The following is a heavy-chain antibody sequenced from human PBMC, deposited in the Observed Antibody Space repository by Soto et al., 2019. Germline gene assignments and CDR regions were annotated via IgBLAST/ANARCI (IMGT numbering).Heavy chain of an antibody. CDR2: INHSGST. CDR1: GGSFSGNY. J-gene: IGHJ6*02. CDR3: ARTSCGGDCYSPGAYGMDV. V-gene: IGHV4-34*01. D-gene: IGHD2-21*02. Sequence: PSETLSLTCAVYGGSFSGNYLSWIRQPPGKGLEWIGEINHSGSTNCNPSLKSRVTISVDTSKNQFSLKLSSVTAADTAVYYCARTSCGGDCYSPGAYGMDVWGQGTTVTVSS.